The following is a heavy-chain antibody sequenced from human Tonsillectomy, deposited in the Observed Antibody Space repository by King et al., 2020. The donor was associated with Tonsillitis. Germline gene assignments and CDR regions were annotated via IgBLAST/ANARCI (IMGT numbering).Heavy chain of an antibody. Sequence: QLVQSGGGAVQPGRSLRLSCAASGLTFSSYGMHWVRQAPGKGLEWVAVISSDGSDKYYADSVKGRFTISRDNSKNTLYLQMNSLRAEDTAVYYCAKELASWGQGTLVTVSS. CDR2: ISSDGSDK. CDR1: GLTFSSYG. V-gene: IGHV3-30*18. D-gene: IGHD6-13*01. J-gene: IGHJ4*02. CDR3: AKELAS.